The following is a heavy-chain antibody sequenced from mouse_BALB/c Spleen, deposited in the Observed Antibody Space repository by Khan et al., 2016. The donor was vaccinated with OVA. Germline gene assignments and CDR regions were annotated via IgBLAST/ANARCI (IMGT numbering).Heavy chain of an antibody. CDR1: GYTFTTAG. CDR2: INTHSGVP. D-gene: IGHD2-14*01. J-gene: IGHJ4*01. CDR3: ARGGDAYYRNDGGAMEY. Sequence: HIQFVQSGPELKKPGETVRISCKASGYTFTTAGIQWVQKMPGKGLKWIGWINTHSGVPKYAEDFKGRFAFSLEISVNTAYLQITNLKNEDTATYVCARGGDAYYRNDGGAMEYWGQGTLVTVAA. V-gene: IGHV9-4*02.